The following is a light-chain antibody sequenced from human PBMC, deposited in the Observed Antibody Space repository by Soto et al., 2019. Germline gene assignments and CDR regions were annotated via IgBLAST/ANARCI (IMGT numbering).Light chain of an antibody. CDR3: SSYSSSSISYV. J-gene: IGLJ1*01. V-gene: IGLV2-14*01. CDR2: EVT. Sequence: QSVLTQPASVSGSPGQSITISCAGSSSDVGGYKYVSWCQQLPGNAPKLIIFEVTIRPSGVSNRFSGSKSGNTASLTISGLQAEDEADYYCSSYSSSSISYVFGTGTKVTVL. CDR1: SSDVGGYKY.